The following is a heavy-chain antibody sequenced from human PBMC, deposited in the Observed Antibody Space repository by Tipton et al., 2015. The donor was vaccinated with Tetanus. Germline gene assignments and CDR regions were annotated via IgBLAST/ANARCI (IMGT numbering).Heavy chain of an antibody. Sequence: TLSLTCTVSGGSISPYYWSWIRQPPGKGLEWIGSIHDSGTTNYNPSLKSRLTMSVDTSNNLFSLKLTSVTAADTAVYYCARVQLSSSFLKYNWLDPWGQGTLVTVAS. D-gene: IGHD3-3*02. J-gene: IGHJ5*02. CDR3: ARVQLSSSFLKYNWLDP. CDR2: IHDSGTT. V-gene: IGHV4-59*01. CDR1: GGSISPYY.